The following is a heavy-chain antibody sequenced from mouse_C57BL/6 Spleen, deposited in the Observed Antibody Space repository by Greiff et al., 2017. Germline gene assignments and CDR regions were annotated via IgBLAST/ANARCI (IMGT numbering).Heavy chain of an antibody. CDR2: IYPGSGST. D-gene: IGHD1-1*01. J-gene: IGHJ2*01. CDR3: ARGYYYGSSRYFDY. CDR1: GYTFTSYW. Sequence: QVQLQQPGAELVKPGASVKMSCKASGYTFTSYWITWVKQRPGQGLEWIGDIYPGSGSTNYNEKFKSKATLTVETSSSTAYMQLSSLTSEDSAVYYCARGYYYGSSRYFDYWGQGTTLTVSS. V-gene: IGHV1-55*01.